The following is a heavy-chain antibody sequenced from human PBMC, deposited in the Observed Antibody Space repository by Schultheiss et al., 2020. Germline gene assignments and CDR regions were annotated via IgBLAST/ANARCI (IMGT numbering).Heavy chain of an antibody. J-gene: IGHJ2*01. V-gene: IGHV3-49*03. CDR2: IRSKAYGGTT. CDR1: GFTFGDYA. D-gene: IGHD4-17*01. CDR3: ARERMDYGDYDWYFDL. Sequence: GGSLRLSCTASGFTFGDYAMSWFRQAPGKGLEWVGFIRSKAYGGTTEYAASVKGRFTISRDNAKNSLYLQMNSLRAEDTAVYYCARERMDYGDYDWYFDLWGRGTLVTVSS.